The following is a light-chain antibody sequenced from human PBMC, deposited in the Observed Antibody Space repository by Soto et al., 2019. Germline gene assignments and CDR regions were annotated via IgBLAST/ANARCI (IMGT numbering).Light chain of an antibody. V-gene: IGLV1-47*01. CDR1: SSNIGSNY. Sequence: QSVLTQPPLASGTPGQRVTISCSGSSSNIGSNYVYWYQQLPGTAPKLLIYRNNQRPSGVPDRFSGSKSGTSASLAISGLRSEDEADYYCAAWDDSLSAVVFGGGTQLTVL. CDR2: RNN. CDR3: AAWDDSLSAVV. J-gene: IGLJ2*01.